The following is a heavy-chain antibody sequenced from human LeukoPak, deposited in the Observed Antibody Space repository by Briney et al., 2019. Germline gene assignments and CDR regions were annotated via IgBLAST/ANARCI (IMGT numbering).Heavy chain of an antibody. V-gene: IGHV1-69*13. J-gene: IGHJ4*02. CDR2: IIPIFGTA. CDR1: GGTFSSYA. D-gene: IGHD2-2*01. Sequence: ASVKVSCKASGGTFSSYAISWVRQAPGQGLQWMGGIIPIFGTANYAQKFQGRVTITADESTSTAYMELSSLRSEDTAVYYCASGDIVVVPAAIAFDYWGQGTLVTVSS. CDR3: ASGDIVVVPAAIAFDY.